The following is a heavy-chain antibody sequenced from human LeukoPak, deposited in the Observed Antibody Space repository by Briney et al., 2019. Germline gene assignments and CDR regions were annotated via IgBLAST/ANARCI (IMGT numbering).Heavy chain of an antibody. CDR2: VFYRGNT. V-gene: IGHV4-39*01. CDR1: GGSITSGHFC. Sequence: SGTLCLSSTVSGGSITSGHFCWGCLRHPPGEGLDWIGSVFYRGNTHYKPSLQSRVFISVDTAKNQFSLEFNSMTAADNAVDYCARQRGVGSWSFDYWGQGTLVTVSS. D-gene: IGHD2-15*01. J-gene: IGHJ4*02. CDR3: ARQRGVGSWSFDY.